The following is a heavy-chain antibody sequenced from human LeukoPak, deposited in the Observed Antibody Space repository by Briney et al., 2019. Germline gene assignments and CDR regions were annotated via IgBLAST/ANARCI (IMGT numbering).Heavy chain of an antibody. D-gene: IGHD3-16*01. Sequence: AGGSLRLSCAASGFTISNSAMTWVRQAPGTGLEWVSTISGSGGNTYYADSVKGRFTILRDDSANTVYLQMNSLRAEDTAIFYCANHYGGGQGALVTVSS. CDR2: ISGSGGNT. J-gene: IGHJ4*02. CDR3: ANHYG. CDR1: GFTISNSA. V-gene: IGHV3-23*01.